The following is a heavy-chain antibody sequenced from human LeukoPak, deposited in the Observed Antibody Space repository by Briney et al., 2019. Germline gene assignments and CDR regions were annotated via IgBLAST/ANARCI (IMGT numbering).Heavy chain of an antibody. V-gene: IGHV1-3*01. CDR2: INVGNGDT. D-gene: IGHD3-3*01. CDR3: ARDPKSGYHDY. Sequence: ASVKVSCKTSGYTFTNYAIHWVRQAPGQRLEWMGWINVGNGDTKYSQKFQGRVTITRDTSASTAYMELSSLRSEDTAVYYCARDPKSGYHDYWGQGTLVTVSS. J-gene: IGHJ4*02. CDR1: GYTFTNYA.